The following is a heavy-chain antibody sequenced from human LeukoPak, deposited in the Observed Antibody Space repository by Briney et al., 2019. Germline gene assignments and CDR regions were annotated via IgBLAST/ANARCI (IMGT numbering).Heavy chain of an antibody. J-gene: IGHJ4*02. CDR2: ISYDGSNK. V-gene: IGHV3-30*04. CDR1: GFTFSSYA. D-gene: IGHD3-9*01. CDR3: ARPILTGYDDY. Sequence: GGSLRPSCAASGFTFSSYAMHWVRQAPGKGLEWVAVISYDGSNKYYADSVKGRFTISRDNSKNTLYLQMNSLRAEDTAVYYCARPILTGYDDYWGQGTLVTVSS.